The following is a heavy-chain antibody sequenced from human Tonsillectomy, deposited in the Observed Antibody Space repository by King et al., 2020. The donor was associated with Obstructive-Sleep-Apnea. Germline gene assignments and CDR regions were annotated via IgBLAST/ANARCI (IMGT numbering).Heavy chain of an antibody. J-gene: IGHJ6*02. V-gene: IGHV1-3*01. CDR3: ARDRPTIYCSGGSCYSGYGMDV. CDR1: GYTFTSYA. D-gene: IGHD2-15*01. CDR2: INAGNGNT. Sequence: AQLVQSGAEVKKPGASVKVSCKASGYTFTSYAMHWVRQAPGQRLEWMGWINAGNGNTKYSQKFQVRVTITRDTSASTAYMELSSLRTEDTAVYYCARDRPTIYCSGGSCYSGYGMDVWGQGTTVTVSS.